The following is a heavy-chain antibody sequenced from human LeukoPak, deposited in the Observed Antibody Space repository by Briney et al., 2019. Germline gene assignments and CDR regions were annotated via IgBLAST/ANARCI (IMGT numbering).Heavy chain of an antibody. J-gene: IGHJ4*02. CDR1: GFAFDAHA. V-gene: IGHV3-43*02. CDR2: ISGDGGTT. CDR3: AKRFGSPHNFDY. D-gene: IGHD3-16*01. Sequence: GGSLRLSCAASGFAFDAHAMNWVRQAPGKPLEWVSLISGDGGTTHYADSVRGRFTISRDNSRNSLYLQMRSLRTEDTAFYYCAKRFGSPHNFDYWGRGTLVTVSS.